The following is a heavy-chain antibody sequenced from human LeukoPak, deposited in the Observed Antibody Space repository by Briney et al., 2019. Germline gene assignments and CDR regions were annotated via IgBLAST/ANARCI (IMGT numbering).Heavy chain of an antibody. D-gene: IGHD1-26*01. J-gene: IGHJ4*02. V-gene: IGHV3-21*01. CDR2: ISSSSSYI. CDR1: GFTLSRYS. Sequence: GGSLRLCCAASGFTLSRYSMNWIRQAPGLGLESLSSISSSSSYIYYADSVKGRFTISRDNAKNSLYLQMNSLRAEDTAVYYCARDQRGSYYGFFDYWGQGTLVTVSS. CDR3: ARDQRGSYYGFFDY.